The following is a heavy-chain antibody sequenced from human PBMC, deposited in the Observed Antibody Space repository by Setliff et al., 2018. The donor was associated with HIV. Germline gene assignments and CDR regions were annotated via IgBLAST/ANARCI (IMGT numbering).Heavy chain of an antibody. CDR3: ARVPTSSWYVTTQRTKEYFHH. D-gene: IGHD6-13*01. V-gene: IGHV4-39*07. CDR1: GGSIKSSSYY. J-gene: IGHJ1*01. Sequence: SETLSLTCTVSGGSIKSSSYYWGWIRQPPGKVLEWIGSIYYSGNTYYNPSLKSRVTISTDTSRNQFSLRLSSVTAADTAIYYCARVPTSSWYVTTQRTKEYFHHWGQGTLVTSPQ. CDR2: IYYSGNT.